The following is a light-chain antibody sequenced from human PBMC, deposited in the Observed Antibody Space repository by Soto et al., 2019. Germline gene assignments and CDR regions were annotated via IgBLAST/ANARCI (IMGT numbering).Light chain of an antibody. CDR3: QTWGTGPLV. V-gene: IGLV4-69*01. CDR2: LNSDGSH. Sequence: QAVVTQSPSASASLGASVKLTCTLSSGHSSYAIAWHQQQPEKGPRYLMKLNSDGSHSKGDGIPDRFSGSSSGAERYLTIYSLQSEDEADYYCQTWGTGPLVFGGGTKLTVL. CDR1: SGHSSYA. J-gene: IGLJ2*01.